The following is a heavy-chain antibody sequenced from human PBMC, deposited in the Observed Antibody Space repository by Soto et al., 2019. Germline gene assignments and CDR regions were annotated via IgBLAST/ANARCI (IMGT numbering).Heavy chain of an antibody. V-gene: IGHV1-18*04. Sequence: ASVKVSCKASGYTFIDYFIQWVRQAPGQGLEWMGWISPYNGDTNYAQKLQGRVTMTADTSTSTAYMELRSLRSDDTAVYYCARYCSSTSCDHYFDYWGQGTLVTVSS. CDR3: ARYCSSTSCDHYFDY. D-gene: IGHD2-2*01. CDR2: ISPYNGDT. CDR1: GYTFIDYF. J-gene: IGHJ4*02.